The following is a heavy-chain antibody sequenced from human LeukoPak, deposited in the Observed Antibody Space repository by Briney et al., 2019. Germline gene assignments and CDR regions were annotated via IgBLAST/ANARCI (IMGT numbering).Heavy chain of an antibody. CDR1: GYTFTSYD. CDR3: ARDVVVVPAASSDAFDI. J-gene: IGHJ3*02. V-gene: IGHV1-18*01. Sequence: ASVKVSCKASGYTFTSYDINRVRQAPGQGLEWMGWISAYNGNTNYAQKLQGRVTMTTDTSTSTAYMELRSLRSDDTAVYYCARDVVVVPAASSDAFDIWGQGTMVTVSS. D-gene: IGHD2-2*01. CDR2: ISAYNGNT.